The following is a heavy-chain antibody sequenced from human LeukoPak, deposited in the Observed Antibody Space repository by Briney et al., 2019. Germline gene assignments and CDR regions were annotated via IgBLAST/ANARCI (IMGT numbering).Heavy chain of an antibody. D-gene: IGHD3-16*01. J-gene: IGHJ4*02. CDR2: IYTGGTT. CDR3: ARDVAAPGGVCFDY. CDR1: GFTVSSNS. Sequence: GGSLRLSCAASGFTVSSNSMSWVRQAPGKGLVWVSVIYTGGTTYYADSVKGRFTISRDNSKNTLYLQMNSLRAEDTAVYYCARDVAAPGGVCFDYWGQGTLVTVSS. V-gene: IGHV3-66*01.